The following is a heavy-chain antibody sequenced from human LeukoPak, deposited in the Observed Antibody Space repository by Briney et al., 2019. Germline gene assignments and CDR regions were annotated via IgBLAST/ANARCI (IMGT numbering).Heavy chain of an antibody. D-gene: IGHD4-17*01. V-gene: IGHV1-46*01. CDR2: INPGDGGT. Sequence: GASVKVSCKASGYRFARYYMRWVRQAPGQGLEWMGIINPGDGGTTYAQKFEGRLTLTRDTSTSTVYMEPSSLRSEDTAMYYCASFTTVSTGDYWGQGSLVAVSS. CDR3: ASFTTVSTGDY. CDR1: GYRFARYY. J-gene: IGHJ4*02.